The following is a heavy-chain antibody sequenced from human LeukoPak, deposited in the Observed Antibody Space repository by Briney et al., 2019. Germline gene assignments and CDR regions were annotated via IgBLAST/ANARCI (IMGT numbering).Heavy chain of an antibody. CDR2: SRNKANSYTT. V-gene: IGHV3-72*01. CDR1: GFTFSDHY. J-gene: IGHJ4*02. CDR3: AKGSAVGRPYYFDS. D-gene: IGHD6-6*01. Sequence: PGGSPRLSCAASGFTFSDHYMDWVRQAPGKGLEWVGRSRNKANSYTTEYAASVKGRFTISRDDSKNSLYLQMNSLTAEDTAVYYCAKGSAVGRPYYFDSWGQGTLVTVSS.